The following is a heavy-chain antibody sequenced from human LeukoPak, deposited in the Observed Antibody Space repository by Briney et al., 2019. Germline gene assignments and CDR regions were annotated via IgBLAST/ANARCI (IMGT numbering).Heavy chain of an antibody. D-gene: IGHD3-10*01. J-gene: IGHJ4*02. Sequence: PSETLSLTCAVSGVSISNSQWWSWVRQPPGKGLEWIGEIYQSGRTNYNPSLKSRVTMSIDKANNEFSLRLASVTAADTAVYYCAREYYYGSGSYYDYWGQGTLVTVSS. CDR3: AREYYYGSGSYYDY. V-gene: IGHV4-4*02. CDR2: IYQSGRT. CDR1: GVSISNSQW.